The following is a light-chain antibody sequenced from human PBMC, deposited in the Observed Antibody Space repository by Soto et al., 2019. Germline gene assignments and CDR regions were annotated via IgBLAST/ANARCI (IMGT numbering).Light chain of an antibody. V-gene: IGKV3-15*01. J-gene: IGKJ1*01. CDR2: GAS. CDR1: QSVSSN. Sequence: EIGMTQSPATLSVSPGERVTLSCRASQSVSSNLAWYQQKPGQAPRLLIYGASTRATGIPARFSGGGSETEFTLTISSPQSEDFAVYYCQQYHNWPPRTFGQGTKVEIK. CDR3: QQYHNWPPRT.